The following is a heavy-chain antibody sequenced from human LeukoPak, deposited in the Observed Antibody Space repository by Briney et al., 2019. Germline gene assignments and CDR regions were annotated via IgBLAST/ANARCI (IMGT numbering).Heavy chain of an antibody. CDR1: GFTFSSYA. CDR2: ISYDGSNK. CDR3: AREGGGNTEALDY. Sequence: GGSLRLSCAASGFTFSSYALHWVRPAPGKGLEWVAVISYDGSNKYYADSVKGRFTISRDNSKNTLYLQMNSLRAEDTAVYYCAREGGGNTEALDYWGQGTLVTVSS. V-gene: IGHV3-30-3*01. D-gene: IGHD4-23*01. J-gene: IGHJ4*02.